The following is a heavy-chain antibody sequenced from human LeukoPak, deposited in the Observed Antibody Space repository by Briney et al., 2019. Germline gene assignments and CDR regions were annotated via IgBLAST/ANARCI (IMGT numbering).Heavy chain of an antibody. Sequence: GGSLRLSCVVSGFTFSSYAMSWVRQAPGKGLEWVSGISGSGDNTYYADSVKGRFTISRDNSKNTLYVQMDSLGTEDTAAYYCAKGSYYDSSGSFYFDYWGQGTLVTVSS. CDR2: ISGSGDNT. V-gene: IGHV3-23*01. CDR3: AKGSYYDSSGSFYFDY. J-gene: IGHJ4*02. CDR1: GFTFSSYA. D-gene: IGHD3-22*01.